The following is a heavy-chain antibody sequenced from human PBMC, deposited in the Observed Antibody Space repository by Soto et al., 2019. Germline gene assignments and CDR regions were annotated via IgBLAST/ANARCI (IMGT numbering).Heavy chain of an antibody. Sequence: EVQLVESGGGLVQPGRSQRLSCAASGFSFEDYGMHWVRQAPGKGLEWVSSISWNSRNIAYADSVKGRFTVSRDNAKNPLYLQMNSLRPEDTALYYCAKDIARYQLVLITEGMDVWGQGTTVTVSS. V-gene: IGHV3-9*01. CDR3: AKDIARYQLVLITEGMDV. J-gene: IGHJ6*02. CDR1: GFSFEDYG. D-gene: IGHD3-10*01. CDR2: ISWNSRNI.